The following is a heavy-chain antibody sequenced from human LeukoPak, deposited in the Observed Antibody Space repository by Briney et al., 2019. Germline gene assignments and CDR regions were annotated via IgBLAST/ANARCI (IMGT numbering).Heavy chain of an antibody. CDR3: ARRPDYGGTPTFDY. J-gene: IGHJ4*02. D-gene: IGHD4-23*01. CDR1: GLTVSSHY. V-gene: IGHV3-66*01. CDR2: LYSGGST. Sequence: GGSLRLSCAASGLTVSSHYMSCVRQAPGKGLECVSVLYSGGSTYYADSVKGRFTISRDNSKNTLYLQMNSLRVEDTAVYYCARRPDYGGTPTFDYWGQGTLVTVSS.